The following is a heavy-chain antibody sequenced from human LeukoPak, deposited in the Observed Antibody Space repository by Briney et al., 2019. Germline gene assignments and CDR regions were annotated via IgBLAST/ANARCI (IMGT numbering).Heavy chain of an antibody. CDR3: AREGSSWPRDFQH. Sequence: GGSLRLSCAASGFTVSSNYMSWVRQAPGKGLEWVSVIYSGDSTYYADSVKGRFTISRDNSKNTLYLQMNSLRAEDTAVYYCAREGSSWPRDFQHWGQGTLVTVSS. D-gene: IGHD6-13*01. CDR2: IYSGDST. CDR1: GFTVSSNY. V-gene: IGHV3-66*02. J-gene: IGHJ1*01.